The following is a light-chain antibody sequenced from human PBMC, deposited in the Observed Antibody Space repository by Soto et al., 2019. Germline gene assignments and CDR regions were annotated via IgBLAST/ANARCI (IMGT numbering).Light chain of an antibody. CDR2: EVF. CDR1: SSDIGGYNY. J-gene: IGLJ1*01. Sequence: QSVLTQPPSASGSPGQSVTISCTGTSSDIGGYNYVSWYQHHPGKAPRLLIYEVFKRPSGVPNRFSGSKSGNRASLTVSGLQADDEADYYCTSYAGYNNFVFGTGTKLTVL. CDR3: TSYAGYNNFV. V-gene: IGLV2-8*01.